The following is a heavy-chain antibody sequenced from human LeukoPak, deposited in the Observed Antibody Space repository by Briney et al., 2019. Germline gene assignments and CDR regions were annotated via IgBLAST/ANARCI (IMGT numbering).Heavy chain of an antibody. V-gene: IGHV4-4*07. Sequence: SETLSLTCTVSGGSISSYYWSWIRQPAGKGLEWIGRIYTSGSTNYNPSLKSRVTMSVDTSKNQFSLKLSSVTAADTAVYYCARVGYYDSSGYYNLEAFDIWGQGTMVTVSS. CDR1: GGSISSYY. D-gene: IGHD3-22*01. CDR2: IYTSGST. CDR3: ARVGYYDSSGYYNLEAFDI. J-gene: IGHJ3*02.